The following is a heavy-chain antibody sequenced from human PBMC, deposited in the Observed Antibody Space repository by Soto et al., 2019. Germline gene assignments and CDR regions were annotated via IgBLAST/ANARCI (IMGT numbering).Heavy chain of an antibody. D-gene: IGHD2-15*01. CDR1: GGSSSNSRYY. Sequence: QLQLRESGPGLVKPSETLSLTCTVSGGSSSNSRYYWGWIRQPPGKGLEWIGSIYYSGITYYNPSLKSRVPISVDTFRNQFSLKLSSVTAADTAVYYYARSVTWYRESHFWGQGTLVTVSS. CDR2: IYYSGIT. J-gene: IGHJ4*02. CDR3: ARSVTWYRESHF. V-gene: IGHV4-39*01.